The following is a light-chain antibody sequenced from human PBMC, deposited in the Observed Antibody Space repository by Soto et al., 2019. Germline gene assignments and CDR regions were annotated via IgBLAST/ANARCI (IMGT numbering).Light chain of an antibody. Sequence: DIQMTQSPSPLSASIGDRVTLTCRASQDISHFLAWYQQRPGKVPTLLIYGASTLQSGVPSRFSGTGSGTDFTLTISSLQPEDVATYYCLKYNKDAPGMFGQGTKVDIK. CDR2: GAS. CDR3: LKYNKDAPGM. V-gene: IGKV1-27*01. CDR1: QDISHF. J-gene: IGKJ1*01.